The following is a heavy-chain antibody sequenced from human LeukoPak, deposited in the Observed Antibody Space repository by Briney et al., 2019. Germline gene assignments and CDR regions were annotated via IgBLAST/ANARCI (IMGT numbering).Heavy chain of an antibody. V-gene: IGHV4-30-4*08. CDR1: GGSLSSGDYY. J-gene: IGHJ4*02. CDR2: IYYSGST. D-gene: IGHD3-16*01. CDR3: ARLPGRHEKGGMDY. Sequence: SETLSLTCTVSGGSLSSGDYYWSWIRQPPGKGLEWIGYIYYSGSTYYNPSLKSRATTSVATSRTQFSLQLSSVPAADTAVYYCARLPGRHEKGGMDYWGQGTPVTVSS.